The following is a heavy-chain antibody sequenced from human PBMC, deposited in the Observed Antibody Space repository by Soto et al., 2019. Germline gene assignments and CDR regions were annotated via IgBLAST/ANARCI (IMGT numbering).Heavy chain of an antibody. Sequence: SSETLSLTCTFSGCSISSYYWSWIRQPPGKGLEWIGYIYYSGSTNYNPSLKSRVTISVDTSKNQFSLKLSSVTAADTAVYYCARQTNDYGDLDYWGQGTLVTVSS. CDR1: GCSISSYY. V-gene: IGHV4-59*08. CDR2: IYYSGST. CDR3: ARQTNDYGDLDY. J-gene: IGHJ4*02. D-gene: IGHD4-17*01.